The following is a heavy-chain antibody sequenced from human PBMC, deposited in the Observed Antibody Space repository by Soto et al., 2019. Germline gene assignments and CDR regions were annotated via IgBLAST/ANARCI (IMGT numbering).Heavy chain of an antibody. J-gene: IGHJ4*02. D-gene: IGHD3-3*01. CDR3: ARTSGYYFFDY. CDR2: INAGNGNT. Sequence: QVQLVQSGAEVKKPGASVKVSCKASGYTFTSYAMHWVRQAPGQRLEWMGWINAGNGNTKYSQKFQGRVTITRDTSASTAYMELSSLISEDTAVYYCARTSGYYFFDYWGQGTLVTVSS. V-gene: IGHV1-3*01. CDR1: GYTFTSYA.